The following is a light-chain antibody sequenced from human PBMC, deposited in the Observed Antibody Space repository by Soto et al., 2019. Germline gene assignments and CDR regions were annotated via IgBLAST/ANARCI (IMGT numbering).Light chain of an antibody. J-gene: IGKJ5*01. Sequence: EIVLTQSPAALSLSPGERAALSCRASQSVGNYLAWYQQKPGQAPRLLIYDASNRATGIPARFSGSGSGTDFTLTISRLEPEDFAVYYCQQRSNWPPITFGQGTRLEI. CDR3: QQRSNWPPIT. V-gene: IGKV3-11*01. CDR2: DAS. CDR1: QSVGNY.